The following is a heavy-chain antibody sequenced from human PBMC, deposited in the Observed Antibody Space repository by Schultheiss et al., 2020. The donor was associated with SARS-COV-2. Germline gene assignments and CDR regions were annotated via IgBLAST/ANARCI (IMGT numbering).Heavy chain of an antibody. J-gene: IGHJ4*02. CDR1: GFTFSSYA. D-gene: IGHD1-26*01. CDR3: TTEIVGGDRIIFDY. Sequence: GGSLRLSCAASGFTFSSYAMHWVRQAPEKGLEWVGRIKSKTDGGTTDYAAPVKGRFTISRDDSKNTLYLQMNSLKTEDTAVYYCTTEIVGGDRIIFDYWGQGTLVTVSS. V-gene: IGHV3-15*01. CDR2: IKSKTDGGTT.